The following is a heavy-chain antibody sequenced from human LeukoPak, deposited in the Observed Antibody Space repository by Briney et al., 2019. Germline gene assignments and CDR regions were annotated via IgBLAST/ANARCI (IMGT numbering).Heavy chain of an antibody. Sequence: PSQTLSLTCTVSGGSISSGSYYWGWIRQPAGKGLEWIGRIYTSGSTNYNPSLKSRVTISVDTSKNQFSLKLSSVTAADTAVYYCTREEYYYDSSGYYGSAFDIWGQGTMVTVSS. V-gene: IGHV4-61*02. CDR3: TREEYYYDSSGYYGSAFDI. J-gene: IGHJ3*02. D-gene: IGHD3-22*01. CDR2: IYTSGST. CDR1: GGSISSGSYY.